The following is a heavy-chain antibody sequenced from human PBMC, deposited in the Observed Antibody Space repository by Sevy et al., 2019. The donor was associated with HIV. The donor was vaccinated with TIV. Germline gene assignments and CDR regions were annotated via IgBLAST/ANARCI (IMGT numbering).Heavy chain of an antibody. CDR1: GFSLSNYA. CDR3: AKGRIPSIGTLGPFDS. J-gene: IGHJ4*02. CDR2: KTGSAGVT. D-gene: IGHD6-6*01. Sequence: GGSLRLSCAPSGFSLSNYAMSWVRQAPGKGLEWISTKTGSAGVTYYADSVKGRFTISRDNSKNTLFLQMNSLRAEDTALYYCAKGRIPSIGTLGPFDSWGQGTLVTVSS. V-gene: IGHV3-23*01.